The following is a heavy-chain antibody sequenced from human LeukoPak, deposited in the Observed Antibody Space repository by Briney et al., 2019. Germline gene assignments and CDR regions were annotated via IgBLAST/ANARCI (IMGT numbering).Heavy chain of an antibody. V-gene: IGHV3-30*18. CDR1: GFTVSSNH. J-gene: IGHJ4*02. D-gene: IGHD3-10*01. Sequence: GGSLRLSCAASGFTVSSNHMSWGRQAPGKGLEWVAFISDDGSRQHYADSVKGRFTISRDNSKNTLNLQMNSLRAEDTAVYYCVKDRTGTYTLDYWGQGTLVTVSS. CDR3: VKDRTGTYTLDY. CDR2: ISDDGSRQ.